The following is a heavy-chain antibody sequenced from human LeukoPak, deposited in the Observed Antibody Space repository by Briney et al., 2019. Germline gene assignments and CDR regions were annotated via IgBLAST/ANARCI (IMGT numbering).Heavy chain of an antibody. V-gene: IGHV4-39*07. CDR1: GYSISSTSYY. Sequence: SETLSLTCTVSGYSISSTSYYWGWIRQPPGKGLEWIGSIYYSGSTYYNPSLKSRVTISVDTSKNQFSLKLSSVTAADTAVYYCARATYYYGSGSSSRFDYWGQGTLVTVSS. CDR3: ARATYYYGSGSSSRFDY. J-gene: IGHJ4*02. D-gene: IGHD3-10*01. CDR2: IYYSGST.